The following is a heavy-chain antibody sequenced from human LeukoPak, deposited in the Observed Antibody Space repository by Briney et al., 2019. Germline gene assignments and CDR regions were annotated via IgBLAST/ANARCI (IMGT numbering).Heavy chain of an antibody. J-gene: IGHJ4*02. V-gene: IGHV1-69*04. Sequence: GSSVKVSCKASGGTFSSYAISWVRQAPGQGLEWTGRIIPILGIANYAQKFQGRVTITADKSTSTAYMELSSLRSEDTAVYYCARLYNRRDGYNKDFDYWGQGTLVTVSS. CDR3: ARLYNRRDGYNKDFDY. D-gene: IGHD5-24*01. CDR2: IIPILGIA. CDR1: GGTFSSYA.